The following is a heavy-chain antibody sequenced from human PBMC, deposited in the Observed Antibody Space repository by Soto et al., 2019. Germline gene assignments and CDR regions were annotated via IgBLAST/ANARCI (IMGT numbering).Heavy chain of an antibody. CDR2: INPNSGGT. CDR1: GYIFTNFY. CDR3: AAGVHDFWSGYLGYYYYYGMDV. Sequence: ASVKVSCKASGYIFTNFYMHWVRQAPGQGLEWMGWINPNSGGTNYAQKFQERVTITRDMSTSTAYMALSSLRSEDTAVYYCAAGVHDFWSGYLGYYYYYGMDVWGQGTTFTVPS. D-gene: IGHD3-3*01. J-gene: IGHJ6*02. V-gene: IGHV1-2*02.